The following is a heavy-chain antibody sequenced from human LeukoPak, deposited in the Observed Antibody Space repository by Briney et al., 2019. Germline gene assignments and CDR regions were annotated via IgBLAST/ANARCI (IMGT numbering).Heavy chain of an antibody. CDR2: IFPGDSDT. CDR1: GYSFANYW. J-gene: IGHJ4*02. V-gene: IGHV5-51*01. Sequence: GESLKISCKSSGYSFANYWIAWVRQMPGKGLEWMGIIFPGDSDTRYSPSFQGQVTIPADKSISTAYLQWSSLKASDTAIYYCARLKGGRQLDYWGQGTLITVSS. CDR3: ARLKGGRQLDY. D-gene: IGHD1-1*01.